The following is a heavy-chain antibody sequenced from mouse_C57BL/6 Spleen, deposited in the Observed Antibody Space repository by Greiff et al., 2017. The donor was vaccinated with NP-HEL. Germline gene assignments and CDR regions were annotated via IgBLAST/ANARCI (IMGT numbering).Heavy chain of an antibody. Sequence: VQLQESGPGLVQPSQSLSITCTVSGFSLTSYGVHWVRQSPGKGLEWLGVIWSGGSTDYNAAFISRLSISKDNSKSQVFFKMNSLQADDTAIYYCARDYGSSYFYAMDYWGQGTSVTVSS. D-gene: IGHD1-1*01. CDR2: IWSGGST. J-gene: IGHJ4*01. CDR1: GFSLTSYG. CDR3: ARDYGSSYFYAMDY. V-gene: IGHV2-2*01.